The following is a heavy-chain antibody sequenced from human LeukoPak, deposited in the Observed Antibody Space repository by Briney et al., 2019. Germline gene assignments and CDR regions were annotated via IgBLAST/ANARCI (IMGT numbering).Heavy chain of an antibody. CDR3: ARDPWYFDL. CDR1: GGSISRYY. Sequence: PPETLSLTCTVSGGSISRYYWTWIRQPPGKGLEWIGYIYYSGSTNYNPSLKSRVTISIDTSKNQFSLKLSSVTAADTAVYYCARDPWYFDLWGRGTLVTVSS. CDR2: IYYSGST. J-gene: IGHJ2*01. V-gene: IGHV4-59*01.